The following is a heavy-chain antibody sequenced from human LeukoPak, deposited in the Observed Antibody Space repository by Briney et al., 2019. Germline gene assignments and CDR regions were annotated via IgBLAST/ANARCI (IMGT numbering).Heavy chain of an antibody. Sequence: PGGSLRLSCAASGFTFSSYSMTWVRQAPGKGLEWVANIKQDGSDKYYVDSVKGRFTISRDNAKTSLYLQMNSLRAEDTAVYYCARDLSEARDRNAFFDYWGQGTLVTVSS. CDR2: IKQDGSDK. J-gene: IGHJ4*02. D-gene: IGHD3-16*01. V-gene: IGHV3-7*01. CDR1: GFTFSSYS. CDR3: ARDLSEARDRNAFFDY.